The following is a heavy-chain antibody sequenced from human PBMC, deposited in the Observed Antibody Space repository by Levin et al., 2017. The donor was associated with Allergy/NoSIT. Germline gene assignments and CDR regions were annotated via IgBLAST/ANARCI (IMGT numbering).Heavy chain of an antibody. V-gene: IGHV4-59*08. D-gene: IGHD5-24*01. CDR3: ARESRDGYNYIY. Sequence: SQTLSLTCTVSGGSISSYYWSWIRPPPGKGLEWIGYIYYSGSTNYNPSLKSRVTISVDTSKNQFSLKLSSVTAADTAVYYCARESRDGYNYIYWGQGTLVTVSS. CDR1: GGSISSYY. J-gene: IGHJ4*02. CDR2: IYYSGST.